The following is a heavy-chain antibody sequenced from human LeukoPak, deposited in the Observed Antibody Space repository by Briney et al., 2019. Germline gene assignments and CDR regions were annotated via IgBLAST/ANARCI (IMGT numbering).Heavy chain of an antibody. CDR3: ARDWNVGATIGDAFDI. D-gene: IGHD1-26*01. J-gene: IGHJ3*02. CDR1: GYTFTSYY. CDR2: ISVYNGNT. V-gene: IGHV1-18*04. Sequence: ASVKVSCKASGYTFTSYYMHWVRQAPGQGLEWMGWISVYNGNTNYAQNLQGRVTMTTDTSTSTAYMELSRLRSDDTAVYYCARDWNVGATIGDAFDIWGQGTMVTVSS.